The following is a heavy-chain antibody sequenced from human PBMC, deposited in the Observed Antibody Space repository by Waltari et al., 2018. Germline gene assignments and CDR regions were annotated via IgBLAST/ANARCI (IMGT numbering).Heavy chain of an antibody. D-gene: IGHD3-22*01. Sequence: QVQLVQSGAEVKKPGASVKVSCKAAGYTFTGYYMHWVRQAPGQGFEGMGGIRPNRGGTTYAQKFQGRWTMTRETSTRTAYMELSRLRSDATAVYYCARSNYYDSSGYVYWGQGTLVTVSS. V-gene: IGHV1-2*02. CDR2: IRPNRGGT. CDR1: GYTFTGYY. J-gene: IGHJ4*02. CDR3: ARSNYYDSSGYVY.